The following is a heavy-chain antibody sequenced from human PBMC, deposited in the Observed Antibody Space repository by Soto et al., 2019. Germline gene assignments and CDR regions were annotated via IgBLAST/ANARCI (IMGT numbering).Heavy chain of an antibody. V-gene: IGHV3-30-3*01. Sequence: PGGSLRLSCAASGFTFSSDAMHWVRQAPGKGLEWVAVISYDGSNKYYADSVEGRFTISRDNSKNTLYLQMNSLRAEDTAVYYCARDVGSIAAAGTADYWGQGTLVTVSS. J-gene: IGHJ4*02. CDR3: ARDVGSIAAAGTADY. D-gene: IGHD6-13*01. CDR2: ISYDGSNK. CDR1: GFTFSSDA.